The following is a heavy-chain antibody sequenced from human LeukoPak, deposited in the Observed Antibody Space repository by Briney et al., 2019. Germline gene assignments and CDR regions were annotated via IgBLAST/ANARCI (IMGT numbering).Heavy chain of an antibody. V-gene: IGHV1-2*02. J-gene: IGHJ5*02. CDR3: ARGGPLVVVAATAWFDP. CDR1: GYTFTGYY. D-gene: IGHD2-15*01. Sequence: ASVKVSCKASGYTFTGYYMHWVRQAPGQGLEWMGWINPNSGGTNYAQKFQGRVTMTRDTSTSTAYMELSRLRSDDTAVYYCARGGPLVVVAATAWFDPWGQGTLVTVSS. CDR2: INPNSGGT.